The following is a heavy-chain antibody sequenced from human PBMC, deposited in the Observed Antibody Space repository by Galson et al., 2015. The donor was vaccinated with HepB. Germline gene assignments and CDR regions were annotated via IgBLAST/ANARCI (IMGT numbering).Heavy chain of an antibody. V-gene: IGHV3-66*02. CDR3: ARVRGGDESYYYSAGMDV. D-gene: IGHD3-16*01. J-gene: IGHJ6*02. Sequence: SLRLSCAASGITVSDDYIAWVRQAPGKGLEWVSIIYSGGSKHYADSVGGRFTISRDISTNTVSLQMNSVSGEDTAVYYCARVRGGDESYYYSAGMDVWGQGTTVAVSS. CDR1: GITVSDDY. CDR2: IYSGGSK.